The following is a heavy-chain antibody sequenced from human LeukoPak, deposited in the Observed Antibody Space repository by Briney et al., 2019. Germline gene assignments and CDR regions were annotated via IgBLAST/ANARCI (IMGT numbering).Heavy chain of an antibody. CDR2: IYYSGST. CDR1: GGSISSYY. D-gene: IGHD5-12*01. CDR3: AREVLVATSNNWFDP. Sequence: SETLSLTCTVSGGSISSYYWSWIRQPLGKGLEWIGYIYYSGSTNYNPSLKSRVTISVDTSKNQFSLKLSSVTAADTAVYYCAREVLVATSNNWFDPWGQGTLVTVSS. V-gene: IGHV4-59*01. J-gene: IGHJ5*02.